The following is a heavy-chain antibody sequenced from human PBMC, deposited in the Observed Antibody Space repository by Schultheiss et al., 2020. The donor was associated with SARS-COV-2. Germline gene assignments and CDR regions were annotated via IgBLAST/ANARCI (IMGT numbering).Heavy chain of an antibody. CDR1: GFTFSSYA. CDR2: ISGSGGST. J-gene: IGHJ4*02. Sequence: ESLKISCAASGFTFSSYAMSWVRQAPGKGLEWVSAISGSGGSTYYADSVKGRFTISRDNSKNTLYLQMNSLRAEDTAVYYCAKDRVYASFFDYWGQGTLVTGSS. D-gene: IGHD2-8*01. V-gene: IGHV3-23*01. CDR3: AKDRVYASFFDY.